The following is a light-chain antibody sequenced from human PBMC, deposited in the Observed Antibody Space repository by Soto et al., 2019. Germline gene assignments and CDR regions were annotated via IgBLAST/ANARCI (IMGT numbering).Light chain of an antibody. V-gene: IGKV3-15*01. Sequence: IVLTQSPATLSVSPGEGASLSCRASQYVGTSLAWYQQKSGQAPRLLIYGASTRAAGVPARFSGSASGTKYTLTITSLQSEDFALYYCQQYTNWPPFTFGQGTRLEIK. CDR2: GAS. CDR1: QYVGTS. J-gene: IGKJ2*01. CDR3: QQYTNWPPFT.